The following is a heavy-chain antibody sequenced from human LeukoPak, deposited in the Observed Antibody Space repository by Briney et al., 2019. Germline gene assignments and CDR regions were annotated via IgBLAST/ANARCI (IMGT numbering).Heavy chain of an antibody. CDR2: IKQDGSEK. CDR3: ARKNGLDY. Sequence: GGSLRLSCAASGFTFSDYSMHWVRQAPGKGLEWVANIKQDGSEKYYVDSVKGRFTISRDNAKNSLYLQMNSLRAEDTAVYYCARKNGLDYWGQGTLVTVSS. J-gene: IGHJ4*02. CDR1: GFTFSDYS. V-gene: IGHV3-7*01.